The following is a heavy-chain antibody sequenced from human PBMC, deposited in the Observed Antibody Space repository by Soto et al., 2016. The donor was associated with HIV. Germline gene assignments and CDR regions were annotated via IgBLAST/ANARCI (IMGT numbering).Heavy chain of an antibody. CDR2: INSDGSST. J-gene: IGHJ4*02. V-gene: IGHV3-74*01. Sequence: EVQLVESGGGLVQSGGSLRLSCAASGFTFSDYWMHWVRQAPGKGLVWVSRINSDGSSTSYADSVKSRFTISRDNAKNTLYLQMNSLGAEDTAVYYCARVNHYYDSSSYYSPYFDFWAREPWSPSPQ. CDR3: ARVNHYYDSSSYYSPYFDF. D-gene: IGHD3-22*01. CDR1: GFTFSDYW.